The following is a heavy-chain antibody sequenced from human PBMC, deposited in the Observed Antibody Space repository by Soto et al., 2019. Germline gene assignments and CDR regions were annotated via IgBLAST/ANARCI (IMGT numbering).Heavy chain of an antibody. CDR3: ARAVAGSDWEIYYYGMDV. CDR2: IYPGDSDT. V-gene: IGHV5-51*01. D-gene: IGHD6-19*01. Sequence: PGESLKISCKGSGYSFTSYWIGWVRQMPGKGLEWMGIIYPGDSDTRYSPSFQGQVTISADKSISTAYLQWSSLKASDTAMYYCARAVAGSDWEIYYYGMDVWGQGTTVTVSS. CDR1: GYSFTSYW. J-gene: IGHJ6*02.